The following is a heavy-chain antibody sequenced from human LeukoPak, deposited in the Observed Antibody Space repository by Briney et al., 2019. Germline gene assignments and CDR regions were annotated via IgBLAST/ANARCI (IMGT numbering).Heavy chain of an antibody. CDR3: ARTYYDFWSGYYDAFDI. J-gene: IGHJ3*02. CDR1: GVSISSYY. CDR2: IYNSGST. D-gene: IGHD3-3*01. Sequence: SETLSLTCTVSGVSISSYYRSWVRQPAGKGLEWVGRIYNSGSTNYNPSLQSRVTMSVDTSKNQFSLKLTSVTAADTAVYYCARTYYDFWSGYYDAFDIWGQGTKVTVSS. V-gene: IGHV4-4*07.